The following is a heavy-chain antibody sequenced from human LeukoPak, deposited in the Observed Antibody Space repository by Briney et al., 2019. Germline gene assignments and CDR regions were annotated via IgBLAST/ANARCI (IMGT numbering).Heavy chain of an antibody. V-gene: IGHV3-33*01. Sequence: SGGSLRLSCAASGFTFSSYGMHWVRQAPGKGLEWVAVIWYDGSNKYYADSVKGRFTISRDNSKNTLYLQMNSLRAEDTAVYYCAREGLVARGAFDIWGQGTMVTVSS. CDR2: IWYDGSNK. D-gene: IGHD5-12*01. CDR1: GFTFSSYG. CDR3: AREGLVARGAFDI. J-gene: IGHJ3*02.